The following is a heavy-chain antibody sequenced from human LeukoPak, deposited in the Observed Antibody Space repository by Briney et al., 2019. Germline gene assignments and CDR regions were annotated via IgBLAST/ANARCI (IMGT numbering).Heavy chain of an antibody. V-gene: IGHV3-23*01. CDR3: ASMGATWQFTS. J-gene: IGHJ5*02. CDR2: SGSGGNT. Sequence: GGSLRLSCAASGFTFSNYAMSWVRQAPGKGLEWVSASGSGGNTYYADSVKGRFTISRDNSKNTLYLQMNSLRAEDTAVYYCASMGATWQFTSWGQGTLVRLL. D-gene: IGHD1-26*01. CDR1: GFTFSNYA.